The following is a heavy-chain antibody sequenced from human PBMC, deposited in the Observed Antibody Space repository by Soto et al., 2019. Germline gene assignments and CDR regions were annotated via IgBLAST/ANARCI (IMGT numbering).Heavy chain of an antibody. D-gene: IGHD3-16*02. CDR1: GFTFTNYI. V-gene: IGHV3-21*01. CDR2: LSSGSRYV. J-gene: IGHJ4*02. CDR3: VRGGSSRSY. Sequence: GGSLRLSCTASGFTFTNYIMTWVRQAPGKGLEWVPSLSSGSRYVYYVDSVKGRFTISRDDAKNSVYLQMNSLRAEDAAVYYCVRGGSSRSYWGQGSRVTVSS.